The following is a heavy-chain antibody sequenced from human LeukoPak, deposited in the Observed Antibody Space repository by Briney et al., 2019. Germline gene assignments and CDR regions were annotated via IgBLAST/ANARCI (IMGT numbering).Heavy chain of an antibody. CDR3: ARDYGDSY. J-gene: IGHJ4*02. D-gene: IGHD4-17*01. CDR2: INRDGSEK. Sequence: GGSLRLSCAASGFTFSSYWMTWVRQAPGKGLEWVAKINRDGSEKYYVDSVKGRFTISRDNAKNSLYLQMNSLRAEDTAVYYCARDYGDSYWGQGTLVTGSS. CDR1: GFTFSSYW. V-gene: IGHV3-7*01.